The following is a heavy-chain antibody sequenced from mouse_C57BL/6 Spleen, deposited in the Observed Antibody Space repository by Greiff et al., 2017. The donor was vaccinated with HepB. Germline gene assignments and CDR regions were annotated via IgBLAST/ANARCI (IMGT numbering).Heavy chain of an antibody. CDR3: ARDAVWYFDV. J-gene: IGHJ1*03. Sequence: EVQVVESGGGLVQSGRSLRLSCATSGFTFSDFYMEWVRQAPGKGLEWIAASRNKANDYTTEYSASVKGRFIVSRDTSQSILYLQMNALRAEDTAIYYCARDAVWYFDVWGTGTTVTVSS. V-gene: IGHV7-1*01. CDR1: GFTFSDFY. CDR2: SRNKANDYTT.